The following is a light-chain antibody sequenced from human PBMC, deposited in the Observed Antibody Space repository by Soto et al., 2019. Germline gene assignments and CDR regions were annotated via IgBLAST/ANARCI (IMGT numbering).Light chain of an antibody. CDR2: GAS. CDR3: QQYNNWPPIT. V-gene: IGKV3D-15*01. CDR1: KSVSST. Sequence: EIVMTQSPATLSVSPGERATLSCRAGKSVSSTLAWYQQKPGQAPRLLIYGASTRATGIPARFSGSGSGTEFTLTISSLQSEDFAVYYCQQYNNWPPITFGQGTRLEIK. J-gene: IGKJ5*01.